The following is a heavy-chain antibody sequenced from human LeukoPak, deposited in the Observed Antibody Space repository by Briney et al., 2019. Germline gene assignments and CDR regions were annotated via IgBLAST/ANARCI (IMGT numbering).Heavy chain of an antibody. V-gene: IGHV1-8*01. D-gene: IGHD1-14*01. CDR3: ARGLSGSIGFDY. CDR2: MNPNSGNT. CDR1: GYTFTSYD. J-gene: IGHJ4*02. Sequence: ASVKVSCKASGYTFTSYDINWVRQATGQGLEWMGWMNPNSGNTGYAQKFQGRVTMTRNTSISTAYMELSSLRSEDTAVYYCARGLSGSIGFDYWGQGTLVTVSS.